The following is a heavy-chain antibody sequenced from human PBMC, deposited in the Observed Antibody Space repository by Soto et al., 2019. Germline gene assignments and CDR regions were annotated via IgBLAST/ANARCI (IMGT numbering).Heavy chain of an antibody. CDR2: IYYSGST. V-gene: IGHV4-39*01. CDR1: GGSISSSSYY. D-gene: IGHD2-2*02. Sequence: SLTCTVSGGSISSSSYYWGWIRQPPGKGLEWIGSIYYSGSTYYNPSLKSRVTISVDTSKNQFSLKLSSVTAADTAVYYCARHLGYCSSTSCYTTYYYYYGMDVWGQGTTVTVSS. J-gene: IGHJ6*02. CDR3: ARHLGYCSSTSCYTTYYYYYGMDV.